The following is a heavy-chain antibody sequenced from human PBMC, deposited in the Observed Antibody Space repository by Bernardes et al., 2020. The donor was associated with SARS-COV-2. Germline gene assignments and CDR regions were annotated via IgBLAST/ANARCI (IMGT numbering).Heavy chain of an antibody. CDR3: AKSPGTSGAYWTYNGMDV. CDR2: ISCHGVGT. Sequence: GGSLSLSCAASGFTFSTSAMTCVLQPADGGREWVSAISCHGVGTYYAVSVKGRFTISRDNSKNTLSMQMKSLRVEDTAVYYFAKSPGTSGAYWTYNGMDVGGQGTTVTVS. CDR1: GFTFSTSA. D-gene: IGHD3-10*01. J-gene: IGHJ6*02. V-gene: IGHV3-23*01.